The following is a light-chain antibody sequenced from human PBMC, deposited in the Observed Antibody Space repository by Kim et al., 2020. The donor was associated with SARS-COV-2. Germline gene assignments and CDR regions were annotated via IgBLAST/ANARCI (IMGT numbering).Light chain of an antibody. V-gene: IGKV3-11*01. Sequence: EIVLTQSPATLSLSPGERATLSCRASQSVSSYLAWYQQKPGQAPRLLIYDASNRATDIPARFSGSGSGKDFTLTISSLEPEDFAVYYCQQRSNWLTFGGGTKVDIK. J-gene: IGKJ4*01. CDR2: DAS. CDR3: QQRSNWLT. CDR1: QSVSSY.